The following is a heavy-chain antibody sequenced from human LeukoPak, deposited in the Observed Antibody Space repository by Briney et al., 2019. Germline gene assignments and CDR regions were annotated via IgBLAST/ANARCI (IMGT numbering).Heavy chain of an antibody. CDR3: AGFDPFDH. J-gene: IGHJ4*02. CDR2: ISVNGGST. Sequence: PGGSLRLSFAASGFTFSSNAMSWVRQAPRKGLEWVSGISVNGGSTYYADSVKGRFTISRDNSKNTLYLQMNSLRAEDTAAYYCAGFDPFDHERQGTLVTVSS. V-gene: IGHV3-23*01. CDR1: GFTFSSNA. D-gene: IGHD3-9*01.